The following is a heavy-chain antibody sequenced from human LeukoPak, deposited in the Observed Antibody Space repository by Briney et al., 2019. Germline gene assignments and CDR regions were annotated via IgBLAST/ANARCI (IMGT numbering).Heavy chain of an antibody. CDR1: GFTFSTYY. CDR3: ARDMAAVGDFDY. Sequence: GGSLRLSCAASGFTFSTYYMNWVRQAPGKGLEWVSLISSSSSSFIYYADSVKGRFTISRDNAKNSLYLQMNSLRVEDTAVYYCARDMAAVGDFDYWGQGTLVTVSS. V-gene: IGHV3-21*01. CDR2: ISSSSSSFI. J-gene: IGHJ4*02. D-gene: IGHD2-15*01.